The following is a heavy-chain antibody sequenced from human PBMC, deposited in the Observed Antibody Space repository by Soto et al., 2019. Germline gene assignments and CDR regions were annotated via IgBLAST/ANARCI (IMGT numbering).Heavy chain of an antibody. CDR3: ARVPDR. V-gene: IGHV4-30-2*01. Sequence: SGTLLLTCAVSGGSISCGGYSWSWIRQPPGKGLEWIGYIYHSGSTYYNPSLKSRVIISVDRSKNQFALKLSSVTAADTAVYYCARVPDRWGQGTLVTVSS. J-gene: IGHJ5*02. D-gene: IGHD2-2*01. CDR1: GGSISCGGYS. CDR2: IYHSGST.